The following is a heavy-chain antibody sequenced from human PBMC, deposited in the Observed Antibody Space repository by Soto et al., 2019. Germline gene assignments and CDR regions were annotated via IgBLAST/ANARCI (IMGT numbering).Heavy chain of an antibody. CDR2: IYYSGST. D-gene: IGHD6-13*01. CDR3: ASEGYCSSWSENNWFDP. J-gene: IGHJ5*02. V-gene: IGHV4-61*01. CDR1: GSSVSSGSYY. Sequence: SETLSLTCTVSGSSVSSGSYYWSWIRQPPGKGLEWIGYIYYSGSTNYNPSLKSRVTISVDTSKNQFSQKLNSVTAADTAVYSCASEGYCSSWSENNWFDPWGQGTLVTVSS.